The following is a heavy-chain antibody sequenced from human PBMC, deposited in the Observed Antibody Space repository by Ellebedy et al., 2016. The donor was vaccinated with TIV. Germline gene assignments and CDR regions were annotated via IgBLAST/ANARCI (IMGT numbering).Heavy chain of an antibody. CDR3: ATAVRDDWSLSL. J-gene: IGHJ4*02. V-gene: IGHV4-34*01. D-gene: IGHD3-9*01. CDR1: GASFSGSY. Sequence: MPSETLSLTCGVSGASFSGSYWSYIRQTPGKGLEWIGEISLSGSPNYNPSPRGRVTMSLDTSQNHFSLNLTSVTAAATAVYYCATAVRDDWSLSLWGQGTQVTVSS. CDR2: ISLSGSP.